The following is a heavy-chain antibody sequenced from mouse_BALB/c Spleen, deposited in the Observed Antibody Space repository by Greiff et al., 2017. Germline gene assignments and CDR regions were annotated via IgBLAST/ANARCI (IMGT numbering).Heavy chain of an antibody. Sequence: DVKLQESGAELVKPGASVKLSCTASGFNIKDTYMHWVKQRPEQGLEWIGRIDPANGNTKYDPKFQGKATITADTSSNTAYLQLSSLTSEDAAVYYCARDYGYGFDVWGAGTTVTVAS. V-gene: IGHV14-3*02. J-gene: IGHJ1*01. CDR1: GFNIKDTY. CDR2: IDPANGNT. D-gene: IGHD1-2*01. CDR3: ARDYGYGFDV.